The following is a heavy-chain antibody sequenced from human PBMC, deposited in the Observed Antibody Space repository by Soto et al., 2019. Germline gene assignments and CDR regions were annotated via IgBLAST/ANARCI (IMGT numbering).Heavy chain of an antibody. J-gene: IGHJ5*02. CDR2: MNPNSGNT. Sequence: QVQLVQSGAEVKKPGASVKVSCKASGYTFTSYDINWVRQATGQGLEWMGWMNPNSGNTDYAHKFQGRVTMTRNTSISTAYMELSSLRSEDTAVYYCARERSAAGAGWFDPWGQGTLVTVSS. V-gene: IGHV1-8*01. CDR3: ARERSAAGAGWFDP. CDR1: GYTFTSYD. D-gene: IGHD6-13*01.